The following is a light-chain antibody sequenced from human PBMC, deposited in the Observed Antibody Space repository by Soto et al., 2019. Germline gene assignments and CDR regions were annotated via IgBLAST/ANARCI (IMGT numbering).Light chain of an antibody. J-gene: IGLJ1*01. CDR2: SYN. CDR3: AAWDDSLNGYV. Sequence: QAVVTQPPSASGTPGQRVTIFCSGSSSNIGSNTVNWYQQLPGTAPKLLMYSYNQRPSGVPDRFSGSKSGTSASLAISGLQSEDEADYICAAWDDSLNGYVFGTGTKLTVL. V-gene: IGLV1-44*01. CDR1: SSNIGSNT.